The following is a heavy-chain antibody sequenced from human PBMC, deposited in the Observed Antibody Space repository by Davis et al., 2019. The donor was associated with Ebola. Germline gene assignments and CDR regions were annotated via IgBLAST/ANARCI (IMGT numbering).Heavy chain of an antibody. V-gene: IGHV1-58*02. CDR1: GFTFSSSA. J-gene: IGHJ4*01. Sequence: SVKVSCMASGFTFSSSAMQWVRQPRGQRLEWIGWIVVGSGNTKYAQKFQGRVTITRDMSTSTSYLDLTNLRFEDTAVYYCAASAGTVGKFDYWGQGTLVTVSA. D-gene: IGHD1-14*01. CDR2: IVVGSGNT. CDR3: AASAGTVGKFDY.